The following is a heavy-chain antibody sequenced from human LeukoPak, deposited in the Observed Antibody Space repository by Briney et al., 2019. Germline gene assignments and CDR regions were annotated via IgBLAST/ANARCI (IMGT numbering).Heavy chain of an antibody. J-gene: IGHJ6*03. CDR1: GGSISSYY. D-gene: IGHD3-10*01. CDR2: IYTGGST. Sequence: SETLSLTCTVSGGSISSYYWSWIRQPAGKGLEWIGRIYTGGSTNYNPSLKSRVTMSVDTSKNQFSLKLSSVTAADTAVYYCARGALWFGDPGYMDVWGKGTTVTVSS. CDR3: ARGALWFGDPGYMDV. V-gene: IGHV4-4*07.